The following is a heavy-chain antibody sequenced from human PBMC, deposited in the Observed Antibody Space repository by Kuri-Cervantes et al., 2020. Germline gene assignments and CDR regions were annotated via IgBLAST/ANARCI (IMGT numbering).Heavy chain of an antibody. CDR1: GGSSSGYY. J-gene: IGHJ5*02. CDR2: INHSGST. D-gene: IGHD2/OR15-2a*01. CDR3: VRGPRFSAHRWFDP. V-gene: IGHV4-34*01. Sequence: SQTLSLTCAVYGGSSSGYYWSWIRQPPGKGLEWIGEINHSGSTNYNPSLKSRVTISVDTSKNQFSLKLSSVTAADTAVYYCVRGPRFSAHRWFDPWGQGTLVTVSS.